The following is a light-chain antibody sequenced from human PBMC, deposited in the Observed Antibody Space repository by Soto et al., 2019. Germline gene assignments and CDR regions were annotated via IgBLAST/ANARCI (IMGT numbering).Light chain of an antibody. CDR2: EVT. CDR3: SSYSATNTLV. CDR1: SSDIGDYPY. V-gene: IGLV2-14*01. J-gene: IGLJ7*01. Sequence: SALTQPASVSGSPGQSITVSCTGTSSDIGDYPYVSWYQQHPAKVPKLIIYEVTNRPSGVTGRFSGSKSQNSASLTISGLQADDEADYYCSSYSATNTLVFGSGTQLTVL.